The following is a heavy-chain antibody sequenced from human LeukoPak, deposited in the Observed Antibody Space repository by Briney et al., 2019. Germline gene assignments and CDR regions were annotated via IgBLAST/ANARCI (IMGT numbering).Heavy chain of an antibody. CDR3: ARENIAGYYYDSSGYYRDDY. CDR2: IKQDGSEK. D-gene: IGHD3-22*01. V-gene: IGHV3-7*01. J-gene: IGHJ4*02. CDR1: GFTFSSYW. Sequence: PGGSLRLSCVASGFTFSSYWMSWVRQAPGKGLEWVANIKQDGSEKYYVDSVKGRFTISRDNAKNSLYLQMNSLRAEDTAVYYCARENIAGYYYDSSGYYRDDYWGQGTLVTVSS.